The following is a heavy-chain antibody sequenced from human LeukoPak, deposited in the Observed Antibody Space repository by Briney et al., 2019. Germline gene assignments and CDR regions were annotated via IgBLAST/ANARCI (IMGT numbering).Heavy chain of an antibody. CDR1: GFSLSNARMG. CDR3: ARMTTMTTPPIFGY. D-gene: IGHD4-17*01. V-gene: IGHV2-26*01. CDR2: ISSNDEK. Sequence: ESGPTLVNPTETLTLTCTVSGFSLSNARMGVSWIRQPPGEALEWLAHISSNDEKSYNTSLKSRLTISKDTSRSQVVLTMTNLDPVDTATYYCARMTTMTTPPIFGYWGQGTLVTVSS. J-gene: IGHJ4*02.